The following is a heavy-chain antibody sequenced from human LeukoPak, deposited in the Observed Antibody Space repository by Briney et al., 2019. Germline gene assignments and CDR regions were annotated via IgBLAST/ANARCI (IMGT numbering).Heavy chain of an antibody. CDR1: GGTFSSYA. Sequence: SVKVSCKASGGTFSSYAISWVRQAPGQGLEWMGRIIPILGIANYAQKFQGRVTITADKSTSTAYMELSSLRSEDTAVYYCARNIAVAGTRVYFDYWGQGTLVTVSS. V-gene: IGHV1-69*04. CDR3: ARNIAVAGTRVYFDY. J-gene: IGHJ4*02. D-gene: IGHD6-19*01. CDR2: IIPILGIA.